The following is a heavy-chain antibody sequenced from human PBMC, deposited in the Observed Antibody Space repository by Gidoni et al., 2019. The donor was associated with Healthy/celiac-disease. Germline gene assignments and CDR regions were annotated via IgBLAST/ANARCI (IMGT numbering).Heavy chain of an antibody. J-gene: IGHJ4*02. D-gene: IGHD2-15*01. CDR3: AREGRRYCSGGSCHPFDY. CDR2: IWYDGSNK. CDR1: GFTFSSYG. Sequence: QVQLVESGGGVVQPGRSLRLSCAASGFTFSSYGMHWVRQAPGKGLEWVAVIWYDGSNKYYADSVKGRFTISRDNSKNTLYLQMNSLRAEDTAVYYCAREGRRYCSGGSCHPFDYWGQGTLVTVSS. V-gene: IGHV3-33*01.